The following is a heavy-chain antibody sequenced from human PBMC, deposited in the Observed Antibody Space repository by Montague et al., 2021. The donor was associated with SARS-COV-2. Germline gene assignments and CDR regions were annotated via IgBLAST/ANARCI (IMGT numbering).Heavy chain of an antibody. CDR3: ARQDSSSGWVKPDAFDI. J-gene: IGHJ3*02. D-gene: IGHD6-19*01. CDR1: GGSISSSSYY. CDR2: IYYSGST. Sequence: SETLSLTCTVSGGSISSSSYYWGWIRQPPGKGLEWIGSIYYSGSTYYNPSLKSRVTISVDTSKNQFSLKLSSVTAADTAVYYCARQDSSSGWVKPDAFDIWGQGTMVTVSS. V-gene: IGHV4-39*01.